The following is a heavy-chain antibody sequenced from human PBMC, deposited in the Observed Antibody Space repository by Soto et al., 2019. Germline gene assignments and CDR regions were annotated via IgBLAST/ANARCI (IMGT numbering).Heavy chain of an antibody. V-gene: IGHV1-8*01. CDR2: MNPNSGNT. CDR1: GYTFTRYD. Sequence: GASMKVSCKASGYTFTRYDINWVRQATGQGLEWMGWMNPNSGNTGYAQKFQGRVTMTRNTSISTAYMELSSLRSEDTAVYYCARRADFWSGYYNWFDPWGQGTLVTVSS. D-gene: IGHD3-3*01. CDR3: ARRADFWSGYYNWFDP. J-gene: IGHJ5*02.